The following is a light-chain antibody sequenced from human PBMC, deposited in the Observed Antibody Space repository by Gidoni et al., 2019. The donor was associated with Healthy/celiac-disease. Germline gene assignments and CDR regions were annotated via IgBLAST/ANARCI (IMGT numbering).Light chain of an antibody. Sequence: DIRMTPSPSSLSPSVGDRVTITCRASQSISSYLNWYHQKPWKAPKLLIYAASSLQSGVPSRFSGSGSGTDFTLTISSLQPEDCATYYCQQSYSTPYTFGQGTKLEIK. V-gene: IGKV1-39*01. CDR1: QSISSY. J-gene: IGKJ2*01. CDR3: QQSYSTPYT. CDR2: AAS.